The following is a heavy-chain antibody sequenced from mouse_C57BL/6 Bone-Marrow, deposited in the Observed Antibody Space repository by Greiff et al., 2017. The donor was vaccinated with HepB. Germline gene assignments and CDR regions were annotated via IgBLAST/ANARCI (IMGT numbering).Heavy chain of an antibody. CDR3: ARDGEAYYAWFAY. Sequence: EVKLMESGGGLVKPGGSLKLSCAASGFTFSSYAMYWVRQTPEKRLEWVATISDGGSYTYYPDNVKGRFTISRDNAKNNLYLQMSHLKSEDTAMYYCARDGEAYYAWFAYWGQGTLVTVSA. J-gene: IGHJ3*01. CDR2: ISDGGSYT. CDR1: GFTFSSYA. V-gene: IGHV5-4*01. D-gene: IGHD1-1*01.